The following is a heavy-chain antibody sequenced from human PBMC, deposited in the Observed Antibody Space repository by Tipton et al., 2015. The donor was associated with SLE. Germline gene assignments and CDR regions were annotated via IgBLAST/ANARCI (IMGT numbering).Heavy chain of an antibody. J-gene: IGHJ3*02. CDR3: ARVGFSIAAAGTYAFDI. D-gene: IGHD6-13*01. CDR2: IYYSGST. Sequence: TLSLTCTVSGGSISSSSYYWGWIRQHPGKGLEWIGSIYYSGSTYYNPSLKSRVTISVDTSKNQFSLKLSSVTAADTAVYYCARVGFSIAAAGTYAFDIWGQGTMATVSS. CDR1: GGSISSSSYY. V-gene: IGHV4-39*07.